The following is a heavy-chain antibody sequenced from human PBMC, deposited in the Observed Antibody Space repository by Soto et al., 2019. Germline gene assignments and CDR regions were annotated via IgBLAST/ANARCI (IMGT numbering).Heavy chain of an antibody. CDR2: ISGTASRT. Sequence: GRSLRLYCAYSVFTPTTTPLSWVRQPPGKGLEWVTTISGTASRTYYVDSVKGRFFISRDNSKNTVTLQMNNLTLDDTAVYYCATSFRYFDNWGQGTQVTVSS. J-gene: IGHJ4*02. CDR3: ATSFRYFDN. V-gene: IGHV3-23*01. CDR1: VFTPTTTP. D-gene: IGHD3-9*01.